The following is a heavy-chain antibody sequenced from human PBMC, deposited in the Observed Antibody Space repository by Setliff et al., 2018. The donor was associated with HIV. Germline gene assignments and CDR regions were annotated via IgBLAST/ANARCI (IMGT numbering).Heavy chain of an antibody. Sequence: RASVKVSCKASGYTFTDYYIHGVRQAPGQGLEWMGWINPNSSDTNYAQKFQCRVTMTRDTSISTAYMELSRLRSDDTAVYYCARGPLIVGATPADYWGQGTLVTVSS. V-gene: IGHV1-2*02. CDR3: ARGPLIVGATPADY. D-gene: IGHD1-26*01. CDR2: INPNSSDT. J-gene: IGHJ4*02. CDR1: GYTFTDYY.